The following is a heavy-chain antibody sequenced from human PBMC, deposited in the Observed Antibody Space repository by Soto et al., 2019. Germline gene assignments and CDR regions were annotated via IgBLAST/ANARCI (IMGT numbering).Heavy chain of an antibody. J-gene: IGHJ4*02. Sequence: QVQLVESGGGLVKPGGSLRLSCAASGFTFSAYYMSWIRQAPGKGLEWVSYISSSGSTIYYADSVTGRFTISRDNAKNSLCLQMNSLRAEDTAVYYCARDVVDIVATTLPYFDYWGQGTLVTVSS. V-gene: IGHV3-11*01. CDR2: ISSSGSTI. CDR1: GFTFSAYY. D-gene: IGHD5-12*01. CDR3: ARDVVDIVATTLPYFDY.